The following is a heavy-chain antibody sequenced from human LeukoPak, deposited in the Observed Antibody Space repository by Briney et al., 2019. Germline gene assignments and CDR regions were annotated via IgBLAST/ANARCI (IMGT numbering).Heavy chain of an antibody. CDR2: ISSTSSYI. CDR3: ARAPTYYDFWSGPMGDAFDI. V-gene: IGHV3-21*01. Sequence: GGSLRLSCAASGFTFSSYSMNWDRQAPGKGLEWVSSISSTSSYIYYADSVNGRFTISRDHAKNSLYLQMNSLRAEDRAVYYCARAPTYYDFWSGPMGDAFDIWGQGTMVTVSS. CDR1: GFTFSSYS. J-gene: IGHJ3*02. D-gene: IGHD3-3*01.